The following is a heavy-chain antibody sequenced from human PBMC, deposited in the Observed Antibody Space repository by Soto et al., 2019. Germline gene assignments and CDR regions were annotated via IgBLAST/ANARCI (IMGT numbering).Heavy chain of an antibody. CDR3: AIGIVVVLVATYYYYYGMDV. D-gene: IGHD2-2*01. J-gene: IGHJ6*02. CDR1: GFTFSSYA. Sequence: PGGSLRLSCAASGFTFSSYAMSWVRQAPGKGLEWVSGISGSGGSTDYADFVKGRFTISRDNSKNTLYLQMNSLGAEDTAVYYCAIGIVVVLVATYYYYYGMDVWGQGTTVTVSS. V-gene: IGHV3-23*01. CDR2: ISGSGGST.